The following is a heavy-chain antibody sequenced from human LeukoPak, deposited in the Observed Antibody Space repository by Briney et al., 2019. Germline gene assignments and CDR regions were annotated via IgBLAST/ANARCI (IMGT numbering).Heavy chain of an antibody. CDR1: GYTFTGYY. CDR3: ARGNYYDSSGYYPEAFDI. D-gene: IGHD3-22*01. V-gene: IGHV1-2*02. J-gene: IGHJ3*02. CDR2: INPNSGGT. Sequence: ASVKVSCKAFGYTFTGYYMHWGRQAPGQGLEWMGWINPNSGGTNYAQKFQGRVTMTRDTSISTAYMELSRLRSDDTAVYYCARGNYYDSSGYYPEAFDIWGQGTMVTVSS.